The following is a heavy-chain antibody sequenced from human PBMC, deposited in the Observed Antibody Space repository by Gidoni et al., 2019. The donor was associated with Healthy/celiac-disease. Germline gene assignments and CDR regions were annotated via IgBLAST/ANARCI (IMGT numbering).Heavy chain of an antibody. D-gene: IGHD1-26*01. J-gene: IGHJ4*02. Sequence: EVQMVESGGGLVKPGGSLRLSCAASGFPFSNAWMSWVRQAPGKGLEWVGRIKSKTDGGTTDYAAPVKGRFTISRDDSKNTLYLQMNSLKTEDTAVYYCTGMRRWELLPYWGQGTLVTVSS. CDR2: IKSKTDGGTT. CDR1: GFPFSNAW. V-gene: IGHV3-15*01. CDR3: TGMRRWELLPY.